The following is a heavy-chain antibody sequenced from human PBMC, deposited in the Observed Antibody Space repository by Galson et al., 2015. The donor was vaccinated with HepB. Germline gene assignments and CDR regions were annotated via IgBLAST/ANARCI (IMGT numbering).Heavy chain of an antibody. J-gene: IGHJ4*02. CDR3: AREYDFWSGQGGLFDY. CDR2: ISSSSSTI. V-gene: IGHV3-48*01. Sequence: SLRLSCAASGFTFSSYSMNWVRQAPGKGLEWVSYISSSSSTIYYADSVKGRFTISRDNAKNSLYLQMNSLRAEDTAVYYCAREYDFWSGQGGLFDYWGQGTMVTVSS. D-gene: IGHD3-3*01. CDR1: GFTFSSYS.